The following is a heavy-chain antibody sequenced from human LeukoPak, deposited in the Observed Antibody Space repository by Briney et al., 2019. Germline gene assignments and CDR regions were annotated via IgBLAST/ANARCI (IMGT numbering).Heavy chain of an antibody. V-gene: IGHV3-33*01. J-gene: IGHJ4*02. CDR1: GFTFSRNG. CDR3: ARVPSSGSYPSFFDY. D-gene: IGHD1-26*01. CDR2: IWYDGSNK. Sequence: GGPLRLSCAASGFTFSRNGMHWVRQAPGKGLEWVAVIWYDGSNKYYADSVKGRFTISRDNSKNTLYLQMNSLRAEDTAVYYCARVPSSGSYPSFFDYWGQGTLVTVSS.